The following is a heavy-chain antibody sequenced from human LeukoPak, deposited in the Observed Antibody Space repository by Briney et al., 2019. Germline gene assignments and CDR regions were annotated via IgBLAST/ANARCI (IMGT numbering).Heavy chain of an antibody. CDR3: AKSRGRHVLRYFGTPPYYFDY. Sequence: GGSLRLSCAASGFTFSSYHMTWVRQTPGKGLEWVSAISSGGSTYYADSVKGRFTVSRDNSKNTLYLQMNSLRAEDTAVYYCAKSRGRHVLRYFGTPPYYFDYWGQGTLVTVSS. CDR2: ISSGGST. V-gene: IGHV3-23*01. CDR1: GFTFSSYH. D-gene: IGHD3-9*01. J-gene: IGHJ4*02.